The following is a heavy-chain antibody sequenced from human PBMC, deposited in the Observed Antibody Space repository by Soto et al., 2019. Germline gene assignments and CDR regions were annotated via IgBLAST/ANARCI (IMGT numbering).Heavy chain of an antibody. CDR1: GFTVSSNY. J-gene: IGHJ1*01. CDR3: ARDDYDSSGYPEYFQH. V-gene: IGHV3-53*01. CDR2: IYSGGST. D-gene: IGHD3-22*01. Sequence: GGSLRLSCAASGFTVSSNYMSWVRQAPGKGLEWVSVIYSGGSTYYADSVKDRFTISRDNSKNTLYLQMNSLRAEDTAVYYCARDDYDSSGYPEYFQHWGQGTLVTVSS.